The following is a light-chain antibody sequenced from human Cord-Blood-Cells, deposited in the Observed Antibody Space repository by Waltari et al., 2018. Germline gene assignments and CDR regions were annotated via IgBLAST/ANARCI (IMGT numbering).Light chain of an antibody. CDR3: SSYTSSSRV. CDR1: SSDVGGYKY. Sequence: QSALTQPASVSGSPGQSITTSCTGTSSDVGGYKYFSWYQQHPGKAPKPIIYDVSNCPSWVSNRFSGSKSGNTASLTISVLQAEDEADYYCSSYTSSSRVFGGGTKLTVL. J-gene: IGLJ3*02. CDR2: DVS. V-gene: IGLV2-14*01.